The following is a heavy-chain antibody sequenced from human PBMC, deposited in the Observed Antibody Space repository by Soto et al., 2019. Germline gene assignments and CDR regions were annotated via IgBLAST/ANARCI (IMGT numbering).Heavy chain of an antibody. CDR2: INSDGSST. J-gene: IGHJ6*02. CDR3: ARGDTAMVEYYYYYYGMDV. Sequence: EVQLVESGGGLVQPGGSLRLSCAASGFTFSSYWMHWVRQAPGKGLVWVSRINSDGSSTSYADSVKGRFTISRDNAKNTLYLQMNSLRAEDTAVYYCARGDTAMVEYYYYYYGMDVWGQGTTVTVSS. CDR1: GFTFSSYW. D-gene: IGHD5-18*01. V-gene: IGHV3-74*01.